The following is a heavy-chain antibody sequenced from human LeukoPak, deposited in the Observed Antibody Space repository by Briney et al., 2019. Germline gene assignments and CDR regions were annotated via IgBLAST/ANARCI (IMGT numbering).Heavy chain of an antibody. CDR2: INHSGST. CDR1: GGSFSGYY. D-gene: IGHD3-10*01. V-gene: IGHV4-34*01. J-gene: IGHJ4*02. CDR3: ARDRYYYGSGSYYLHYFDY. Sequence: SETLSLTCAVYGGSFSGYYWSWIRQPPGKGLEWIGEINHSGSTNYNPSLKSRVTISVDTSKNQFSLKLSSVTAADTAVYYCARDRYYYGSGSYYLHYFDYWGQGTLVTVSS.